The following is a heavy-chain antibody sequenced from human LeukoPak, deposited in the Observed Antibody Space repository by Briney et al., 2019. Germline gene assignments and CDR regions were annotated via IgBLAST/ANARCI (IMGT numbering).Heavy chain of an antibody. J-gene: IGHJ6*03. Sequence: SETLSLTCAVSGYSISSGFHCSWIRQPPGRGLEWFGNIYHTGSTYYNPSLQSLVSMSMDTSKNQFSLKLTSVTSADTAVYYCARDGRYYDSRYYYYIDVWGKGTTVTVSS. V-gene: IGHV4-38-2*02. CDR3: ARDGRYYDSRYYYYIDV. CDR2: IYHTGST. D-gene: IGHD3-22*01. CDR1: GYSISSGFH.